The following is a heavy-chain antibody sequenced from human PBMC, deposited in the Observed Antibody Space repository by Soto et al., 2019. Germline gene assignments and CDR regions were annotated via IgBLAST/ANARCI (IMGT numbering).Heavy chain of an antibody. D-gene: IGHD6-13*01. V-gene: IGHV1-18*04. J-gene: IGHJ4*02. Sequence: SXKVSCKASGYTXTSYGSGLVRQAPGQGLEWMGWISAHNGNTDYAQKFQGRVTMTTDTSTTTASMELRSLRSDDTAVYYCARGSYISSWYSLDYWGQGTLGTVS. CDR2: ISAHNGNT. CDR3: ARGSYISSWYSLDY. CDR1: GYTXTSYG.